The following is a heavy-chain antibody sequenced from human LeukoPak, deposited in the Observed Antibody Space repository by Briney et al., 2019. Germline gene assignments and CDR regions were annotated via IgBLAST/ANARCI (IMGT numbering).Heavy chain of an antibody. D-gene: IGHD6-19*01. CDR2: INPSGGST. Sequence: ASVKVSCKASGYTFTSYYMYWVRQAPGQGLEWMGIINPSGGSTSCAQKFQGRVTMTRDTSTSTVYMELSSLRSEDTAVYYCARVIAVAGVIDYWGQGTLVTVSS. CDR3: ARVIAVAGVIDY. CDR1: GYTFTSYY. V-gene: IGHV1-46*01. J-gene: IGHJ4*02.